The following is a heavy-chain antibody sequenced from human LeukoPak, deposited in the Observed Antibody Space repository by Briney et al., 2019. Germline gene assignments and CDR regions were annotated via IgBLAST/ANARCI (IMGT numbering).Heavy chain of an antibody. Sequence: PSETLSLTCAVYGGSFGGYYWSWIRQPPGKGLEWIGEINHSGSTNYNPSLKSRVTISVDTSKNQFSLKLSSVTAADTAVYYCARGLLGLRSFDLWGRGTLVTVSS. V-gene: IGHV4-34*01. CDR2: INHSGST. CDR3: ARGLLGLRSFDL. CDR1: GGSFGGYY. J-gene: IGHJ2*01. D-gene: IGHD3/OR15-3a*01.